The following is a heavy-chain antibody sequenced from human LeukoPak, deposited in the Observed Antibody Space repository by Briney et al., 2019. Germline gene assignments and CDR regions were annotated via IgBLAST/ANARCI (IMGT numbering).Heavy chain of an antibody. J-gene: IGHJ4*02. CDR3: ARHRSGSFDS. D-gene: IGHD3-3*01. V-gene: IGHV4-59*08. Sequence: PSETLSLTCTVSGGSISEYYWSWIRQPPGKGLEWIGSSYNSGSTNYNPSLKSRVTTSVDTSKNQLSLRLSSVTAADTAVYYCARHRSGSFDSWGQGTLVTVSS. CDR2: SYNSGST. CDR1: GGSISEYY.